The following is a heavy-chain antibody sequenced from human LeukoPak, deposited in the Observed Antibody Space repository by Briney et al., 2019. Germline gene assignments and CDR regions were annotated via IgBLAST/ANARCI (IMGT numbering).Heavy chain of an antibody. Sequence: NPSETLSLTCTVSGGSISSGGYYWSWIRQHPGKGLEWIGYIYYSGSTYYNPSLKSRVTISVDTSKNQFSLKLSSVTAADTAVYYCARSDDWFPSDYWGQGTLVTVSS. CDR1: GGSISSGGYY. V-gene: IGHV4-31*03. D-gene: IGHD3-3*01. CDR2: IYYSGST. CDR3: ARSDDWFPSDY. J-gene: IGHJ4*02.